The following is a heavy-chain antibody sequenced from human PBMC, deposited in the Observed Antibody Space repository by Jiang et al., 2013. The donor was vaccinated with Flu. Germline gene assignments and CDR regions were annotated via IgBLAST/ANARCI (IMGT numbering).Heavy chain of an antibody. CDR2: ISANKGNT. Sequence: RQAPGQGLEWLGRISANKGNTNYAQKVQGRVTMTTETSTTTAYMELRSLRSDDTAVYYCVRDNSAYYYDLGDYSYGMDVWGSRDHGHRLL. CDR3: VRDNSAYYYDLGDYSYGMDV. J-gene: IGHJ6*01. D-gene: IGHD3-22*01. V-gene: IGHV1-18*01.